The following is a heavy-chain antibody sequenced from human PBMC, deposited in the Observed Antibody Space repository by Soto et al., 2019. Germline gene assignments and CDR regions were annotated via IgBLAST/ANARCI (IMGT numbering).Heavy chain of an antibody. Sequence: QMQLVESGGGVVQPGRSLTIFCTASGFAFKHNAMHWIRQAPAKGLEWVADISFDGSTKNYADSVKVRFTISRDNSKNTLSLQMRALKGEDTAIYYCAREGIAESGPNFYDFWGQGTLVAVSS. CDR3: AREGIAESGPNFYDF. V-gene: IGHV3-30-3*01. D-gene: IGHD6-13*01. CDR1: GFAFKHNA. J-gene: IGHJ4*02. CDR2: ISFDGSTK.